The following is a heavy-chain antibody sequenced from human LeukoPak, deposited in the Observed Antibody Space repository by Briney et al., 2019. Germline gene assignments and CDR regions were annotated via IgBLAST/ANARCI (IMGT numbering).Heavy chain of an antibody. CDR2: IYTSGST. CDR1: GGSISSYY. V-gene: IGHV4-4*07. CDR3: AREMVVAATGGFDY. J-gene: IGHJ4*02. D-gene: IGHD2-15*01. Sequence: SETLSLTCTVSGGSISSYYWSWIRQPAGKGLEWIGRIYTSGSTNYNPSLKSRVTISVDKSKNQFSLNLSSVTAADTAVYYCAREMVVAATGGFDYWGQGTLVTVSS.